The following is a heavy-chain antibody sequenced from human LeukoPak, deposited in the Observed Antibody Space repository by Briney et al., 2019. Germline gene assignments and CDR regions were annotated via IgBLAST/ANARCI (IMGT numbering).Heavy chain of an antibody. Sequence: GGSLRLSCAASGFTFSSNYMSWVRQAPGKGLEWVSVIYSGGSTYYADSVKGRFTISRDSSKNTLYLQLNSLRAEDTAVYYCARVEASGYDYGAFDYWGQGTLVTVSS. CDR2: IYSGGST. D-gene: IGHD5-12*01. CDR3: ARVEASGYDYGAFDY. J-gene: IGHJ4*02. CDR1: GFTFSSNY. V-gene: IGHV3-66*01.